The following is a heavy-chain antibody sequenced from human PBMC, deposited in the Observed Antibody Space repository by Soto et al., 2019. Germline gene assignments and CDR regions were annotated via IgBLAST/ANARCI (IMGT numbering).Heavy chain of an antibody. Sequence: YGGSGFRQAPGNWLEWVAVISYDGSNKYYADSVKGLFTISRDNSKNTLYLQMNSLRAEDTAVYYCAKDQTRYSRSSNYYHGMDVRGQPPTVTLSS. CDR2: ISYDGSNK. V-gene: IGHV3-30*18. D-gene: IGHD6-6*01. CDR1: YG. CDR3: AKDQTRYSRSSNYYHGMDV. J-gene: IGHJ6*02.